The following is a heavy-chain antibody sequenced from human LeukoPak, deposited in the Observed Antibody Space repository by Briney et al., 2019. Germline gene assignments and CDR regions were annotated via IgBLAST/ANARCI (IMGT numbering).Heavy chain of an antibody. CDR3: AKLTTGWSFDF. Sequence: LGESLKISCKGSGYPFNNYWIGWVRQMPGKGLEWMGTIYPDDSDVRYSPSFQGQVTMSADKSITTAYLQWSSLKASDTALYYCAKLTTGWSFDFWGQGTLVTVSS. CDR1: GYPFNNYW. D-gene: IGHD6-19*01. CDR2: IYPDDSDV. V-gene: IGHV5-51*01. J-gene: IGHJ4*02.